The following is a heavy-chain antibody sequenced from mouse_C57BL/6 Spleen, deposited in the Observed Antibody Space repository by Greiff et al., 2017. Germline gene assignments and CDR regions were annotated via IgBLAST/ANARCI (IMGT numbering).Heavy chain of an antibody. CDR2: IDPETGGT. J-gene: IGHJ3*01. CDR1: GYTFTDYE. CDR3: TRRDAYGFAY. V-gene: IGHV1-15*01. Sequence: QVQLQQSGAELVRPGASVTLSCKASGYTFTDYEMHWVKQTPVHGLEWIGAIDPETGGTAYNQKFKGKAILTADKSSSTAYMELRSLTSEDSAVYYCTRRDAYGFAYWGQGTLVTVSA. D-gene: IGHD1-1*01.